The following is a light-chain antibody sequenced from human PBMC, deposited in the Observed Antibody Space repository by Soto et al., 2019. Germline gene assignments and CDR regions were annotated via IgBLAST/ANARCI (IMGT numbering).Light chain of an antibody. CDR3: QQYGSFWT. J-gene: IGKJ1*01. CDR1: QSVSSSY. Sequence: EIVLTQSPGTLSLSPGERATLSCRASQSVSSSYLAWYQQKPGQAPRLLIYGASSRATGIPDRVSGSGSGTDFTLTISRLEPEDFAVYYCQQYGSFWTFGQGTKVDIK. CDR2: GAS. V-gene: IGKV3-20*01.